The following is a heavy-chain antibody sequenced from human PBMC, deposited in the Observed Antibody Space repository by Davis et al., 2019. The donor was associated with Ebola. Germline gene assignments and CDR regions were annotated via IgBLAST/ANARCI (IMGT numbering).Heavy chain of an antibody. Sequence: ASVKVSCKASGYTFTSYGISWVRQPPGQGLEWMGWISAYNGNTNYAQKLQGRVTMTTDTYTSTAYMGLRSLRSDDTAVYDCARVGGYDNFDYWGQGTLVTVSS. CDR1: GYTFTSYG. J-gene: IGHJ4*02. V-gene: IGHV1-18*01. D-gene: IGHD5-12*01. CDR3: ARVGGYDNFDY. CDR2: ISAYNGNT.